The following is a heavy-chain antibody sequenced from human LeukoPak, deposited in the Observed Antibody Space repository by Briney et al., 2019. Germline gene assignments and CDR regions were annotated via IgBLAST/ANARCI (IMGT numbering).Heavy chain of an antibody. J-gene: IGHJ4*02. V-gene: IGHV3-7*01. CDR2: IKQDGSEK. Sequence: QPGGSLRLSCAASGFTFSSYWMSWVRQAPGKGLEWVANIKQDGSEKCYVDSVKGRFTISRDNAKNSLYLQMNSLRAEDTAVYYCAGAAAGPMYYFDYWDQGILVTVSS. CDR3: AGAAAGPMYYFDY. CDR1: GFTFSSYW. D-gene: IGHD6-13*01.